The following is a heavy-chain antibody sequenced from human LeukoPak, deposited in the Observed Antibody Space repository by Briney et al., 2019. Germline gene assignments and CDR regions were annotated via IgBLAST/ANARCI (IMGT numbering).Heavy chain of an antibody. CDR2: FDPEDGET. V-gene: IGHV1-24*01. Sequence: ASVKVSCKVSGYTLTELSMHWVRQAPGKGLEWMGGFDPEDGETIYAQKFQGRVTMTTDTSTSTAYMELRSLRSDDTAVYYCARGGHYYGSGSLPYYFDYWGQGTLVTVSS. J-gene: IGHJ4*02. D-gene: IGHD3-10*01. CDR1: GYTLTELS. CDR3: ARGGHYYGSGSLPYYFDY.